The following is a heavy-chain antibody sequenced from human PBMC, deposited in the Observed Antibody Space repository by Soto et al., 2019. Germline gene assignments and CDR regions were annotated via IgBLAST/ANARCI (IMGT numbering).Heavy chain of an antibody. CDR2: IDPSDSQT. D-gene: IGHD3-22*01. J-gene: IGHJ4*02. CDR1: GYSFAGYW. Sequence: GESLKIYCKGSGYSFAGYWITWVRQTPGKGLEWMGRIDPSDSQTYYSPSFRGHVTISVTKSITTVFLQWSSLRASDTAMYYCARQIYDSDTGPNFQYYFDSWGQGTPVTVSS. CDR3: ARQIYDSDTGPNFQYYFDS. V-gene: IGHV5-10-1*01.